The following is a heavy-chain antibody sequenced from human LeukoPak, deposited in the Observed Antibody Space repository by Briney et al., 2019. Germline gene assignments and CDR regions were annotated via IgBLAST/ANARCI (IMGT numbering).Heavy chain of an antibody. V-gene: IGHV3-49*04. CDR3: TRNEASEYYDSSGRTYYYYYMDV. D-gene: IGHD3-22*01. CDR1: GFTFGDYA. Sequence: PGGSLRLSCTASGFTFGDYAMSWVRQAPGKGLEWVGFIRSKAYGGTTEYAASVKGRFTISRDDSKSIAYLQMNSLKTEDTAVYYCTRNEASEYYDSSGRTYYYYYMDVWGKGTTVTISS. CDR2: IRSKAYGGTT. J-gene: IGHJ6*03.